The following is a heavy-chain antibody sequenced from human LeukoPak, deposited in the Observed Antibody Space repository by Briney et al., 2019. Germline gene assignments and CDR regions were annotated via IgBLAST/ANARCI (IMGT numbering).Heavy chain of an antibody. CDR1: GFTFSSYS. CDR3: ARGHTALDY. CDR2: ISSSSSYI. Sequence: GGSLRLSCVASGFTFSSYSVNWVRQAPGKGLEWVSLISSSSSYIYYADSVKGRFTISRDNAKKSLYLQMNSLRAEDTAVYYCARGHTALDYWGQETLVTVSS. V-gene: IGHV3-21*01. D-gene: IGHD5-18*01. J-gene: IGHJ4*02.